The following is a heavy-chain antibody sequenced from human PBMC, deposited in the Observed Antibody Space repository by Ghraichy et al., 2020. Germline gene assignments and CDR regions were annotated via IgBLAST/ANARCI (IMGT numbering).Heavy chain of an antibody. D-gene: IGHD3-9*01. Sequence: ASVKVSCKTSGYTFTGHYMLWVRQAPGQGLEWMGWINPNNGGTNYAQKFQGRVTMTRDTSISTAYMELSSLTSDDTAVYYCGRDHDILRGLGLTEAYWGQGTLVTVSS. CDR3: GRDHDILRGLGLTEAY. J-gene: IGHJ4*02. V-gene: IGHV1-2*02. CDR1: GYTFTGHY. CDR2: INPNNGGT.